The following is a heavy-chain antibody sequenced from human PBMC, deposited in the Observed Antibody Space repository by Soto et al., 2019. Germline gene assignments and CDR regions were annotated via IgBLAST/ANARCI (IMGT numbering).Heavy chain of an antibody. V-gene: IGHV4-59*01. CDR2: IYYSGST. CDR3: ARELSTVLRWFDP. Sequence: SETLSLTCTVSGGSISSYYWSWIQQPPGKGLEWIGYIYYSGSTNYNPSLKSRVTISVDTSKNQFSLKLSSVTAADTAVYYCARELSTVLRWFDPWGQGTLVTVSS. CDR1: GGSISSYY. D-gene: IGHD4-4*01. J-gene: IGHJ5*02.